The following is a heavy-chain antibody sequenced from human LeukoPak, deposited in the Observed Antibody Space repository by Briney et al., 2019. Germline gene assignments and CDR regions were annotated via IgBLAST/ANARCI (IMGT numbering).Heavy chain of an antibody. J-gene: IGHJ4*02. V-gene: IGHV3-23*01. Sequence: GGSLRLSCAASGFTFTSYAMSWVRQAPGKGLEWVSVISGSGGTTYYADSVKGRFTISRDNSKNTLYLQMNSLRVEDTAVYYCANVGGTGWRFFDYWGQGTLVTISS. CDR3: ANVGGTGWRFFDY. CDR2: ISGSGGTT. CDR1: GFTFTSYA. D-gene: IGHD6-19*01.